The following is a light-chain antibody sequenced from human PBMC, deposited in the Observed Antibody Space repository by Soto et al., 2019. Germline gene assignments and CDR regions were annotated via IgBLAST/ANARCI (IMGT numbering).Light chain of an antibody. CDR2: AAS. V-gene: IGKV3-20*01. CDR1: QSVSSNY. Sequence: EIVLTQSPGTLSLSPGERATLSCRASQSVSSNYLAWHQQKPGQAPRLLIYAASSRATDIPDRFSGSGSGTDFTLTISRLEPEDSAVYSCQQYGTSPHTFGQGTKLEIK. CDR3: QQYGTSPHT. J-gene: IGKJ2*01.